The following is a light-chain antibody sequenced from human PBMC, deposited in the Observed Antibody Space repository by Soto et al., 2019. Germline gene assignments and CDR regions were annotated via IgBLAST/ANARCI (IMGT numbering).Light chain of an antibody. Sequence: QSALTQPASVSGSPGQSITISCTGTSSNVGSNKLVSWYQQHPGKAPQLMVYEVSNRPSGVSNRFSGSKSGNTASLTSSGLQAEDEADYYCSSYTRSTTVVFGGGTQLTVL. CDR1: SSNVGSNKL. CDR3: SSYTRSTTVV. CDR2: EVS. J-gene: IGLJ7*01. V-gene: IGLV2-14*02.